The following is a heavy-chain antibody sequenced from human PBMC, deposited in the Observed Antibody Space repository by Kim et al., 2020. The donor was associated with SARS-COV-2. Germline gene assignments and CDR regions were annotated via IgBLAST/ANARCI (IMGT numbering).Heavy chain of an antibody. CDR1: EFSVSGNH. V-gene: IGHV3-53*01. CDR2: LYSGGTT. D-gene: IGHD1-1*01. J-gene: IGHJ4*02. CDR3: ARDVKNDGYSMFDS. Sequence: GGSLRLSCVLSEFSVSGNHMNWVRQAPGKGLEWVSVLYSGGTTYYADSVKGRFGISRDNSKNTLYLQMSSLRVEDTAVYFCARDVKNDGYSMFDSWGQGTLVTVSS.